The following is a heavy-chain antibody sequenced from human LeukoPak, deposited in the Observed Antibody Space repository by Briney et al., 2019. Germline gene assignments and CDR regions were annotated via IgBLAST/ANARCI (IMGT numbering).Heavy chain of an antibody. CDR2: IYGGGRT. Sequence: PGGSLRLSCAASGFTVSSNYMSWVRQAPGKGLEWVSVIYGGGRTYYADSVKGRFTISRDNSKNTLYLQMNSLRAEDTAVYYCAELGITMIGGVWGKGTTVTISS. D-gene: IGHD3-10*02. CDR3: AELGITMIGGV. CDR1: GFTVSSNY. J-gene: IGHJ6*04. V-gene: IGHV3-66*01.